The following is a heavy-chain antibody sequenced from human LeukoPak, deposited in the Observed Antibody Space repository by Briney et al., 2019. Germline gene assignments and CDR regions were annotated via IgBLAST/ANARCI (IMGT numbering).Heavy chain of an antibody. CDR1: GGSISSSSYY. J-gene: IGHJ5*02. CDR2: IYYSGST. Sequence: PSETLSLTCTVSGGSISSSSYYWGWIRQPPGKGLEWIGSIYYSGSTYYNPSLKSRVTISVDTSKNQFSLKLSSVTAADTAVYYCARVVVVVAANNWFDPWGQGTLVTVSS. CDR3: ARVVVVVAANNWFDP. D-gene: IGHD2-15*01. V-gene: IGHV4-39*01.